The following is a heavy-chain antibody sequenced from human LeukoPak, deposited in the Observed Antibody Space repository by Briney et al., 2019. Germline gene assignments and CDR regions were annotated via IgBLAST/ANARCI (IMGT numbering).Heavy chain of an antibody. CDR3: ARSWSGYCPEYNWFDP. CDR2: IYTSGST. CDR1: GGSISNYY. Sequence: SETLSLTCTVSGGSISNYYWSWIRQPPGKGLDWIGYIYTSGSTNYNPSLKSRVTMSVDTSKNQFSLKLSSVTAADTAAYYCARSWSGYCPEYNWFDPWGQGTLVTVSS. J-gene: IGHJ5*02. D-gene: IGHD3-3*01. V-gene: IGHV4-4*09.